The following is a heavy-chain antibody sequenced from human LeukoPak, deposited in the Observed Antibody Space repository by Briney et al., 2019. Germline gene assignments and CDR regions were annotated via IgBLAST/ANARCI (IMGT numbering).Heavy chain of an antibody. D-gene: IGHD6-13*01. V-gene: IGHV3-30*03. CDR2: ISHDGSNI. J-gene: IGHJ4*02. CDR1: GIKFSNYG. Sequence: GGSLRLSCVASGIKFSNYGMHWVRQAPGKGLEWVAVISHDGSNIKYADSVKGRFTISRDNSKEMVYLQMNSLRAEDTAVYYCASSIAAAGGNDYWGQGTLVTVPS. CDR3: ASSIAAAGGNDY.